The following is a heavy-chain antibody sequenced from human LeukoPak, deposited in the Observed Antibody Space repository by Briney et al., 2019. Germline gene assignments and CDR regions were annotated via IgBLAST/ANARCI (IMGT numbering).Heavy chain of an antibody. V-gene: IGHV4-59*01. CDR1: GGSISSYY. Sequence: SETLSLTCTVSGGSISSYYWSWIRQPPGKGLERIGYIYYSGSTNYNPSLKSRVTISVDTSKNQFSLKLSSVTAADTAVYYCARNHYGSGSPNFDYWGQGTLVTVSS. CDR3: ARNHYGSGSPNFDY. D-gene: IGHD3-10*01. CDR2: IYYSGST. J-gene: IGHJ4*02.